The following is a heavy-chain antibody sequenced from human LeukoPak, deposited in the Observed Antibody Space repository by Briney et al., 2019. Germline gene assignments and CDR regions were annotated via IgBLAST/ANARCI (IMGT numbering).Heavy chain of an antibody. CDR2: INHSGST. D-gene: IGHD4-23*01. V-gene: IGHV4-34*01. J-gene: IGHJ3*02. CDR3: ARVLRRGGDYVGTAFDI. Sequence: TSETLSLTCTVSGGSISSYYWRWIRQPPGKGLEWIGEINHSGSTNYNPSLKSRVTISVDKSKNQYSLKLSSVTAADTAGYYCARVLRRGGDYVGTAFDIWGQGTMVTVSS. CDR1: GGSISSYY.